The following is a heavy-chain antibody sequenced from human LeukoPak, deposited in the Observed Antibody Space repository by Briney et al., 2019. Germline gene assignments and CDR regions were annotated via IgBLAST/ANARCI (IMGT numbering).Heavy chain of an antibody. D-gene: IGHD3-10*01. Sequence: PSETLSLTCTVSGGSISSGNHYWAWIRQPPGKGLECIGSFFYNGGTYYNPSLKSRVTISVDTSKNQFSLKLSSVTAADTALYYCARHGPLVRFRTAFDTWGQGTMVTVSS. CDR3: ARHGPLVRFRTAFDT. CDR1: GGSISSGNHY. J-gene: IGHJ3*02. V-gene: IGHV4-39*01. CDR2: FFYNGGT.